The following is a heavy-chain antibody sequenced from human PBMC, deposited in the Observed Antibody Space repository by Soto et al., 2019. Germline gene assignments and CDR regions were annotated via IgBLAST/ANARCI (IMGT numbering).Heavy chain of an antibody. Sequence: EVQLLESGGGLGQRGGSLRLSCEVSGFTLTNYGMNWVRQAPDKGLEWVSTIGRGGDTFYADSVRGRFTISRDNSKNTLFLQMNSLRAEDTALYFCAKDGTTAGIHYYGMDIWGQGTTVTVSS. V-gene: IGHV3-23*01. J-gene: IGHJ6*02. CDR3: AKDGTTAGIHYYGMDI. D-gene: IGHD1-1*01. CDR1: GFTLTNYG. CDR2: IGRGGDT.